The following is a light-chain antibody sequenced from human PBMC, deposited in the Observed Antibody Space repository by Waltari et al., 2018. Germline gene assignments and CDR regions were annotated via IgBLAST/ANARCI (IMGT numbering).Light chain of an antibody. CDR2: SAS. Sequence: DIQLTQSPSFLSASVGDRVTITCRASQGISNYLAWYQQKPGKAPKLLIYSASTLQDGVPSRFSGSGSVTEFTLTISSLQPEDFATYFCQQLDDYPPWTFGQGTKVEIK. CDR1: QGISNY. J-gene: IGKJ1*01. CDR3: QQLDDYPPWT. V-gene: IGKV1-9*01.